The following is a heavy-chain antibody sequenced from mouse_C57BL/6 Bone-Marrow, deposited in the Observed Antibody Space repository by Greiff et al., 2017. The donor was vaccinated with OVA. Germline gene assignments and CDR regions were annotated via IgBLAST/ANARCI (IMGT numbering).Heavy chain of an antibody. CDR1: GFNIKDDY. Sequence: VQLQQSGAELVRPGASVKLSCTASGFNIKDDYMHWVKQRPEQGLEWIGWIDPENGDTEYASKFQGKATITADTSSNTAYLQLSSLTSEDTAVYYCTAIYYYGSSPCAYWGQGTLVTVSA. V-gene: IGHV14-4*01. CDR3: TAIYYYGSSPCAY. D-gene: IGHD1-1*01. J-gene: IGHJ3*01. CDR2: IDPENGDT.